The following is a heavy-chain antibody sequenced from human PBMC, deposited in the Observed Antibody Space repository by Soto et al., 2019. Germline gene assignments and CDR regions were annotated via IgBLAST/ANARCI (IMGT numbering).Heavy chain of an antibody. V-gene: IGHV1-18*01. Sequence: ASVKVSCKASGYTFTSYGISWVRQAPGQGLEWMGWISAYNGNTNYAQKLQGRVTMTTDTSTSTAYMELRSLRSDDTAVYYCARDTYYDFWSGSAYRDYYYYGMDVWGQGTTVTVSS. CDR1: GYTFTSYG. D-gene: IGHD3-3*01. CDR2: ISAYNGNT. J-gene: IGHJ6*02. CDR3: ARDTYYDFWSGSAYRDYYYYGMDV.